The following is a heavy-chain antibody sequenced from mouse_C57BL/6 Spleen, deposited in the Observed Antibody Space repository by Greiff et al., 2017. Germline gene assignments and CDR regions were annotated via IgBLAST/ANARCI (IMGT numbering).Heavy chain of an antibody. J-gene: IGHJ4*01. D-gene: IGHD1-1*01. V-gene: IGHV1-52*01. CDR3: ARTYYYGSNYAMDY. CDR2: IDPSDSET. CDR1: GYTFTSYW. Sequence: VKLKQPGAELVRPGSSVKLSCKASGYTFTSYWMHWVKQRPIQGLEWIGNIDPSDSETHYNQQFKDKATLTVDKSSSTAYMQLSSLTSEDSAVYYCARTYYYGSNYAMDYWGQGTSVTVSS.